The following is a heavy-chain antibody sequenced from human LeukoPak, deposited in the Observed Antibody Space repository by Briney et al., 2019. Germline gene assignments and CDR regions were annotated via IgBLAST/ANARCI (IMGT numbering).Heavy chain of an antibody. CDR3: ARDQYDTWSRRGNFDS. CDR2: MWYDESNK. Sequence: GRSLRLSCAASGFSFRSYGIHWVRQAPGKGLEWVAVMWYDESNKYYTDSVKGRFTISRDSSKNSLYLQMNSLRAEDTAVFYCARDQYDTWSRRGNFDSWGQGTLVIVSS. D-gene: IGHD3-3*01. CDR1: GFSFRSYG. J-gene: IGHJ4*02. V-gene: IGHV3-33*01.